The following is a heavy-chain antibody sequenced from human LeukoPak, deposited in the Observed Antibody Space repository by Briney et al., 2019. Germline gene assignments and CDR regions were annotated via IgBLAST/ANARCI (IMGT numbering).Heavy chain of an antibody. J-gene: IGHJ6*03. CDR2: INPNSGGT. CDR1: GYTFTSYY. CDR3: ALSSISYYYYYMDV. Sequence: GVSVKVSCKASGYTFTSYYMHWVRQAPRQGLEWMGWINPNSGGTNYAQKFQGRVTMTRDTSISTAYMELSRLRSDDTAVYYCALSSISYYYYYMDVWGKGTTVTISS. D-gene: IGHD2-21*01. V-gene: IGHV1-2*02.